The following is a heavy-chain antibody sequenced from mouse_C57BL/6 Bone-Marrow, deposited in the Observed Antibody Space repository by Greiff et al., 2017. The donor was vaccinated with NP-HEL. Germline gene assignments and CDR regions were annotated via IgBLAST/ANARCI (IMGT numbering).Heavy chain of an antibody. Sequence: QVQLKESGPELVKPGASVKLSCKASGYTFTSYDINWVKQRPGQGLAWIGWIYPRVGSTKYNEKFKGKATLTVDTSSSAAYMELHGLTSEDSAVYFCAKIWDYYGSRGWFAYWGQGTLVTVSA. D-gene: IGHD1-1*01. J-gene: IGHJ3*01. CDR3: AKIWDYYGSRGWFAY. CDR1: GYTFTSYD. V-gene: IGHV1-85*01. CDR2: IYPRVGST.